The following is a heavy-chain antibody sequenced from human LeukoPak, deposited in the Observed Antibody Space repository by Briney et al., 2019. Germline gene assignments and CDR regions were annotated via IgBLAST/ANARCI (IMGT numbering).Heavy chain of an antibody. CDR2: ISGSGGST. Sequence: SGGSLRLSCAASGFTFSSYAMSWVRQAPGKGLEWVSAISGSGGSTYYADSVKGRFTISRDNSKNTLYLQMNSLRAEDTAVYYCAKALYYYDSSGYYPGDYWGQGTLVTVSS. CDR3: AKALYYYDSSGYYPGDY. CDR1: GFTFSSYA. D-gene: IGHD3-22*01. V-gene: IGHV3-23*01. J-gene: IGHJ4*02.